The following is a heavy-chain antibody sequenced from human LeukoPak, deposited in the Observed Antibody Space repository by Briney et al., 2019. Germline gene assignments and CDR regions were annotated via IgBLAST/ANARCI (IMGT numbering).Heavy chain of an antibody. J-gene: IGHJ4*02. CDR1: GFTFSSYG. V-gene: IGHV3-7*01. Sequence: GGSLRLSCAASGFTFSSYGMHWVRQAPEKGLEWVANINQGGSEKYYVDSVRGRFTISRDNAKNSLYLQMNSLRADDTAVYYCARDVTALDSWGQGTLVTVSS. CDR2: INQGGSEK. CDR3: ARDVTALDS. D-gene: IGHD2-2*01.